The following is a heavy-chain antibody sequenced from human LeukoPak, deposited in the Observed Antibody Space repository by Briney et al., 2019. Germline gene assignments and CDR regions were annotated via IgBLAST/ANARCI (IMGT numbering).Heavy chain of an antibody. CDR2: ISWNSGSI. CDR1: GFTFDDYA. D-gene: IGHD6-19*01. V-gene: IGHV3-9*01. Sequence: PGGSLRLSCAASGFTFDDYAMHWVRQAPGKGLEWVSGISWNSGSIGYADSVKGRFTISRDNAKNSLYLQMNSLRAEDTALYYCAKSPRAVAGPFDYWGQGTLVTVSS. J-gene: IGHJ4*02. CDR3: AKSPRAVAGPFDY.